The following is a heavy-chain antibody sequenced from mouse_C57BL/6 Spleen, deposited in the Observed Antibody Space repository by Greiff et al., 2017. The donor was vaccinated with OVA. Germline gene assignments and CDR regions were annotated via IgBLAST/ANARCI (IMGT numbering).Heavy chain of an antibody. CDR2: IYPGDGDT. Sequence: VQLVESGPELVKPGASVKISCKASGYAFSSSWMNWVKQRPGKGLEWIGRIYPGDGDTNYNGKFKGKATLTADKSSSTAYMQLSSLTSEDSAVYFCARSYDYDVRFAYWGQGTLVTVSA. J-gene: IGHJ3*01. D-gene: IGHD2-4*01. CDR1: GYAFSSSW. V-gene: IGHV1-82*01. CDR3: ARSYDYDVRFAY.